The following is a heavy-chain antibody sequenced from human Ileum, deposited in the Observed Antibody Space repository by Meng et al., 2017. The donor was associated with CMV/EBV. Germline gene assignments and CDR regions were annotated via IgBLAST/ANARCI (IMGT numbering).Heavy chain of an antibody. V-gene: IGHV4-4*07. CDR2: VSPGGI. CDR3: ARAAARGVPVDY. CDR1: GVSISNYY. Sequence: QVEIQEAGPGRVKPSETLSLTCSVSGVSISNYYWTWIRQPAGKGLEFIGRVSPGGIEYNPSLMSRVTMSLDTSRNQLSLNLNSVTAADTAVYYCARAAARGVPVDYWGQGILVTVSS. D-gene: IGHD3-10*01. J-gene: IGHJ4*02.